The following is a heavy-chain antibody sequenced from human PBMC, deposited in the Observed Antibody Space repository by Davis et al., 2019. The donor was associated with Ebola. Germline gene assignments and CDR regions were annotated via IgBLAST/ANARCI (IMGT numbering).Heavy chain of an antibody. CDR2: ISSKANSYAK. Sequence: PGGPLRPSCPAPGFTFTASAMPWVRQPHGKRLAWVVRISSKANSYAKAYAASVKGRFTISRDDSTNTAYLQINSLKTEDTDVYYCTRFYDSSGWYSPVYYYGMDVWGQGTTVTVSS. J-gene: IGHJ6*02. D-gene: IGHD6-19*01. V-gene: IGHV3-73*01. CDR1: GFTFTASA. CDR3: TRFYDSSGWYSPVYYYGMDV.